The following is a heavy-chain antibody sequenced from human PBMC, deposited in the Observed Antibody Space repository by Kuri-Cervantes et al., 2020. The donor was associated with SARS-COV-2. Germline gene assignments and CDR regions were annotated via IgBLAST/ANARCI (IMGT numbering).Heavy chain of an antibody. J-gene: IGHJ6*03. CDR2: IYHSGSA. D-gene: IGHD3-3*01. V-gene: IGHV4-30-4*08. Sequence: LRLSCTVSGGSISNYGYYWTWVRRPPGKGLEWIGNIYHSGSAFYDPSLKSRVTMSLDMSKSQFSLKLTSVTAADTAVYYCARDSRSSYQVLLDHYYYSYMDVWDKGTTVTVSS. CDR3: ARDSRSSYQVLLDHYYYSYMDV. CDR1: GGSISNYGYY.